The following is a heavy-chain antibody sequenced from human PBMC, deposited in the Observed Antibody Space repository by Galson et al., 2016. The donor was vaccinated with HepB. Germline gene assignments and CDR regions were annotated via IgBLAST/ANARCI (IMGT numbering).Heavy chain of an antibody. J-gene: IGHJ4*02. D-gene: IGHD2/OR15-2a*01. CDR2: MYSTGTT. CDR3: AREGPTTFDY. CDR1: GASITTYY. Sequence: SETLSLTCSVSGASITTYYWSWVRQSAGKGLEWLGRMYSTGTTNYNPSRKGRVTMSMATSKNQFSLNLTSLTAADTAVYYCAREGPTTFDYWGQGTLVTVSS. V-gene: IGHV4-4*07.